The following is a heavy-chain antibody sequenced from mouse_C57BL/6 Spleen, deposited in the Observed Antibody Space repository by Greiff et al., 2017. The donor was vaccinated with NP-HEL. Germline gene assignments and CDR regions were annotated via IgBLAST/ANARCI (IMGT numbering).Heavy chain of an antibody. Sequence: QVQLKQPGAELVRPGSSVKLSCKASGYTFTSYWMHWVKQRPIQGLEWIGNIDPSDSETHYNQKFKDKATLTVDKSSSTAYMQLSSLTSEDSAVYYCARVHYGSSYSSYAMDYWGQGTSVTVSS. J-gene: IGHJ4*01. V-gene: IGHV1-52*01. CDR1: GYTFTSYW. D-gene: IGHD1-1*01. CDR2: IDPSDSET. CDR3: ARVHYGSSYSSYAMDY.